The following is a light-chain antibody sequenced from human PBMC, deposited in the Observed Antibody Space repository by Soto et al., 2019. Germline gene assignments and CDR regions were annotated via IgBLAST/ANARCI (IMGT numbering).Light chain of an antibody. CDR3: QSYDSSLSGSVV. CDR2: GNS. V-gene: IGLV1-40*01. Sequence: QSALTQPPSVSGAPGQRVTISCTGSSFNIGAGYDVHWYQQLPGTAPKLLIYGNSNRPSGVPDRFSGSKSGTSASLAITGLQAEDEADYYCQSYDSSLSGSVVFGGGTKLTVL. J-gene: IGLJ2*01. CDR1: SFNIGAGYD.